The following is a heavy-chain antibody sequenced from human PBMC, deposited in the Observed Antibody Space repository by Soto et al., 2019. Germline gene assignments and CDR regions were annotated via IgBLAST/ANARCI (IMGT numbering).Heavy chain of an antibody. CDR3: ARDRIVVVPAAMGGMDV. Sequence: SETLSLTCTVSGGSVSSGSYYWSWIRQPPGKGLEWIGYIHYSGSTNYNPSLKSRVTISVDTSKNQFSLKLSSVTAADTAVYYCARDRIVVVPAAMGGMDVWGQGTTVTVSS. CDR2: IHYSGST. V-gene: IGHV4-61*01. CDR1: GGSVSSGSYY. D-gene: IGHD2-2*01. J-gene: IGHJ6*02.